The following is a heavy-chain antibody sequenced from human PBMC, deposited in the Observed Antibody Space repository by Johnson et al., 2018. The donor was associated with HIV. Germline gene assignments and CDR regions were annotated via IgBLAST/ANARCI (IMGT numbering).Heavy chain of an antibody. CDR3: AREGTFYYDSSGYDNAFDI. CDR2: ISWNSGII. D-gene: IGHD3-22*01. V-gene: IGHV3-9*01. CDR1: GFTFTYYA. J-gene: IGHJ3*02. Sequence: VQLVESGGGVVQPGRSLRLSCAASGFTFTYYAMSWVRQAPGKGLEWVSGISWNSGIIGYADSVKGRFTITRDNAKNSLYLQMNSLRAEDTAVYYCAREGTFYYDSSGYDNAFDIWGQGTMVTVSS.